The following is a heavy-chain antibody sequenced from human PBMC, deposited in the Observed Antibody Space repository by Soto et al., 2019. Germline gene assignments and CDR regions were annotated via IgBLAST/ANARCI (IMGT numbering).Heavy chain of an antibody. CDR3: TTDPLEHLDY. CDR2: IKSKTDGGTT. CDR1: GFTFSNAW. V-gene: IGHV3-15*01. Sequence: EVQLVESGGGLVKPGGSLRLSCAASGFTFSNAWMSWVRQAPGKGLEWVGRIKSKTDGGTTDYAAPVKGRFTISRDDSKNTLYLQLNSLKTEDTAVYYGTTDPLEHLDYWCQGTLVTVSS. D-gene: IGHD1-1*01. J-gene: IGHJ4*02.